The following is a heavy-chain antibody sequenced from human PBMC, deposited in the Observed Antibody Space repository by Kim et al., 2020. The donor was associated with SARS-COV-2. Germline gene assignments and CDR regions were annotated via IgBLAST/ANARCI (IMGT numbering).Heavy chain of an antibody. CDR3: ARVEKGDYVWWFDP. V-gene: IGHV1-46*01. J-gene: IGHJ5*02. D-gene: IGHD3-16*01. Sequence: AQKCQGRVTMTRDTSTSTVYMELSSVRSEDTAVYYCARVEKGDYVWWFDPWGQGTLVTVSS.